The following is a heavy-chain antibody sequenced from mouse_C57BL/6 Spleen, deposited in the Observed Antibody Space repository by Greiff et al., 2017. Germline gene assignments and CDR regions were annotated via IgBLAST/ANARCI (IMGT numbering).Heavy chain of an antibody. CDR3: ASVIYYGYDGV. CDR2: IDPNSGGT. V-gene: IGHV1-72*01. CDR1: GYTFTSYW. Sequence: QVQLQQPGAELVKPGASVKLSCKASGYTFTSYWLHWVKQRPGRGLEWIGRIDPNSGGTKYNEKFKSKATLTVDKPTSTAYMQLSSRTSEVAAVYYCASVIYYGYDGVWGTGTTVTVSS. D-gene: IGHD2-2*01. J-gene: IGHJ1*03.